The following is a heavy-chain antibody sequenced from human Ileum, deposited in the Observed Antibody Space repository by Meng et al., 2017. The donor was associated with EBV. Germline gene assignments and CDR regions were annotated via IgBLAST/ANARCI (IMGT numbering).Heavy chain of an antibody. Sequence: QRPLHESGTAPVAPSVSLSCPFSVACASSISGAHWWCWLRPPLGMGLEWVGTYYSKGSTFYNPSLKSRVTISLDTSKNQFSLKVSSVTAADTAVYYCARRYYGVPFDNWGQGTLVTVSS. V-gene: IGHV4-39*01. CDR3: ARRYYGVPFDN. D-gene: IGHD3-3*01. CDR1: CASSISGAHW. CDR2: YYSKGST. J-gene: IGHJ4*02.